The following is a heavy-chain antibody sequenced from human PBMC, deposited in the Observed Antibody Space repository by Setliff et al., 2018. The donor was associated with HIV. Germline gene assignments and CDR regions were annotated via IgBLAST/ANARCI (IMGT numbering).Heavy chain of an antibody. Sequence: TSETLSLTCAVYGGAFSRFYWSWLRQAPEKGLEWIGDINHSGITNYNPSPKSRLSISVDTSKNQFSLNLTSVTAADAAMYFCVSRPGGITRARFDHWGQGTLVTVSS. CDR3: VSRPGGITRARFDH. D-gene: IGHD3-16*01. V-gene: IGHV4-34*01. CDR1: GGAFSRFY. J-gene: IGHJ4*02. CDR2: INHSGIT.